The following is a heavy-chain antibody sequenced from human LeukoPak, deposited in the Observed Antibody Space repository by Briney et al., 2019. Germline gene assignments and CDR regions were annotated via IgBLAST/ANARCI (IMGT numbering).Heavy chain of an antibody. CDR1: GGSISSSSYY. V-gene: IGHV4-39*01. CDR3: ARPSVVVTL. D-gene: IGHD3-22*01. Sequence: SETLSLTCTVSGGSISSSSYYWGWIRQPPGKGLEWIGSIYYSGSTYYNPSLKSRVTISVDTSKNQFSLKLSSVTAADTAVYYCARPSVVVTLWGQGTLVTVSS. J-gene: IGHJ4*02. CDR2: IYYSGST.